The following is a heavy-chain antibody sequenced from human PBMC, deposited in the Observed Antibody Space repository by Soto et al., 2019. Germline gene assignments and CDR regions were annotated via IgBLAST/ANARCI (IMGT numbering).Heavy chain of an antibody. D-gene: IGHD3-10*01. CDR3: ARGQQVSTIRGVQGFDY. CDR2: LYSGGTS. CDR1: GFSISSNY. Sequence: EVQLVETGGGLIQPGGSLRLSCAASGFSISSNYMTWVRQAPGKGLEWVSLLYSGGTSYYADSVKDRFTISRDNSKDTLFLQMNRLKTEDTAVYYCARGQQVSTIRGVQGFDYWGQGTLVTVSS. V-gene: IGHV3-53*02. J-gene: IGHJ4*02.